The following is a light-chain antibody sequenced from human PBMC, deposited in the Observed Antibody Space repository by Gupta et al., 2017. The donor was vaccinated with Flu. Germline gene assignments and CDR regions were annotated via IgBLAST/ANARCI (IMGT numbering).Light chain of an antibody. J-gene: IGKJ2*03. CDR2: SVS. CDR3: QQTYSIPDS. Sequence: DIQMTQSPSSLSASVGDRVTITCRASQNINKYLNWYQQRPGKAPEVLFYSVSSLQTGVPSRFSGSGSGTQFTLTISSLQPADFATYYCQQTYSIPDSFGQGTKLEV. V-gene: IGKV1-39*01. CDR1: QNINKY.